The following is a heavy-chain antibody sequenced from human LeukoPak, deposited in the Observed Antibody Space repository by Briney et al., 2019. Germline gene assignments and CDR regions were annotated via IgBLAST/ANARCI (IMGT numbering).Heavy chain of an antibody. CDR3: ARGRYPITIFGVVSGGAEGLTFDY. D-gene: IGHD3-3*01. V-gene: IGHV4-30-4*02. CDR1: GGSISSGDYY. Sequence: SETLSLTCTVSGGSISSGDYYWSWIRQPPGKGLEWIGYIYYSGSTYYNPSLKSRVTISVDTSKNQFSLKLSSVTAADTAVYYCARGRYPITIFGVVSGGAEGLTFDYWGQGTLVTVSS. CDR2: IYYSGST. J-gene: IGHJ4*02.